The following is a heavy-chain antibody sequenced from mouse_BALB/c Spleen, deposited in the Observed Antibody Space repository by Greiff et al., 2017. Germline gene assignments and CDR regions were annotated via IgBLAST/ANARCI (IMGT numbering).Heavy chain of an antibody. V-gene: IGHV5-6*01. CDR2: ISSGGSYT. CDR1: GFTFSSYG. Sequence: EVKVVESGGDLVKPGGSLKLSCAASGFTFSSYGMSWVRQTPDKRLEWVATISSGGSYTYYPDSVKGRFTISRDNAKNTLYLQMSSLKSEDTAMYYCARLSYYFDYWGQGTTLTVSS. J-gene: IGHJ2*01. CDR3: ARLSYYFDY.